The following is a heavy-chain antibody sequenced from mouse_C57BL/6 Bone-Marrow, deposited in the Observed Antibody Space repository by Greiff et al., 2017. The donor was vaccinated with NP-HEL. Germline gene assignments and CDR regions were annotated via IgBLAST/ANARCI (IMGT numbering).Heavy chain of an antibody. Sequence: VQLQQPGAELVKPGASVKLSCKASGYTFTSYWMQWVKQRPGQGLEWIGEIDPSDSYTNYNQKFKGKATLTVDTSSSTAYMQLSSLTSEDSAVYYCARYYGSSGYWGQGTTLTVSS. CDR1: GYTFTSYW. V-gene: IGHV1-50*01. CDR3: ARYYGSSGY. J-gene: IGHJ2*01. D-gene: IGHD1-1*01. CDR2: IDPSDSYT.